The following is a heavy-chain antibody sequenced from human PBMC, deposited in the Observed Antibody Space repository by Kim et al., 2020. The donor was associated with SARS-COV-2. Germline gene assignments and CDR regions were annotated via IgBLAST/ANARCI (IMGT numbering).Heavy chain of an antibody. D-gene: IGHD3-3*01. CDR3: AKSSQALLEWLLPFDY. Sequence: GGSLRLSCAASGFTFSSYGMHWVRQAPGKGLEWVAVISYDGSNKYYADSVKGRFTISRDNSKNTLYLQMNSLRAEDTAVYYCAKSSQALLEWLLPFDYWGQGTLVTVSS. J-gene: IGHJ4*02. V-gene: IGHV3-30*18. CDR2: ISYDGSNK. CDR1: GFTFSSYG.